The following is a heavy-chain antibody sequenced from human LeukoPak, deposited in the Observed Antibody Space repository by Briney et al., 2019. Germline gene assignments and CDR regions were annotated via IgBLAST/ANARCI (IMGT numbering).Heavy chain of an antibody. D-gene: IGHD6-19*01. Sequence: TGGSLRLSCAASGFTFSSYGMHWVRQAPGKGLEWVAVIWYDGSNKYYADSVKGRFTISRDNSKNTLYVQMNSLRAEDTAIYYCARDSSGSFFDYWGQGTLVTVSS. CDR2: IWYDGSNK. CDR3: ARDSSGSFFDY. J-gene: IGHJ4*02. V-gene: IGHV3-33*01. CDR1: GFTFSSYG.